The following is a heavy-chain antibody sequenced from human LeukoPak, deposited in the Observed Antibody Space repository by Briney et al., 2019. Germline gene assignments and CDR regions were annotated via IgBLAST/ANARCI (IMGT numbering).Heavy chain of an antibody. V-gene: IGHV4-39*01. Sequence: PSETLSLTCTVSGGSISSSSYYWGWLRQPPGKGLEWIGSIYYSGSTYYNPSLKSRVTISVDTSKNQFSLKLSSVTAADTAVYYCARHKVDSGYLRKEENYYYYYGMDVWGQGTTVTVSS. J-gene: IGHJ6*02. CDR2: IYYSGST. CDR3: ARHKVDSGYLRKEENYYYYYGMDV. CDR1: GGSISSSSYY. D-gene: IGHD5-12*01.